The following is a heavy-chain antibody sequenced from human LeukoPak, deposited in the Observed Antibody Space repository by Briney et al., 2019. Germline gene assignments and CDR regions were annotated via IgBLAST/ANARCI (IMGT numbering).Heavy chain of an antibody. CDR1: GYTFTSYY. V-gene: IGHV1-46*01. D-gene: IGHD6-19*01. CDR2: INPSGGST. Sequence: ASVKVSCKASGYTFTSYYMHWVRQAPGQGLEWMGIINPSGGSTSYAQKFQGRVTMTRDTSTSTVSMELSSLRSEDTAVYYCARRFSQKQWLVGAFDIWGQGTMVTVSS. J-gene: IGHJ3*02. CDR3: ARRFSQKQWLVGAFDI.